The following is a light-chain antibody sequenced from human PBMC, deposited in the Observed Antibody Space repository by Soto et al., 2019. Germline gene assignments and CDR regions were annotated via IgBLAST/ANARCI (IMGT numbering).Light chain of an antibody. CDR3: SSYTRKSIWV. CDR2: EVS. J-gene: IGLJ3*02. CDR1: NSDVGGYNY. Sequence: QSVLTQPASVSGSPGQSITISCTGTNSDVGGYNYVSWYQKYPGKAPKLIIYEVSNRPSGISNRFSGSKSGSTASLTISGLQAEDEADYYCSSYTRKSIWVFGGGTKVTVL. V-gene: IGLV2-14*01.